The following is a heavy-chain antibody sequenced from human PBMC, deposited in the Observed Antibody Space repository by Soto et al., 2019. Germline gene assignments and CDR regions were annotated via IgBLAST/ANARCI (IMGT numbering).Heavy chain of an antibody. Sequence: PGGSLRLSCAASGFTFSSYAMSWVRQSPGKGLEWVSAIPGSGGSTYYAGSVRGRFTISRDNSKNTLYLQMNNLSAEDTGVYYCARSPSRWSPYFHYYGRDVWGQGTTVTVSS. CDR2: IPGSGGST. V-gene: IGHV3-23*01. D-gene: IGHD6-13*01. CDR3: ARSPSRWSPYFHYYGRDV. CDR1: GFTFSSYA. J-gene: IGHJ6*02.